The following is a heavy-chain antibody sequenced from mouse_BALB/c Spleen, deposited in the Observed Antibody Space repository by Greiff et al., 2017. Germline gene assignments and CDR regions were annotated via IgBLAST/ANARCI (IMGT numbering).Heavy chain of an antibody. CDR1: GYTFTDYA. V-gene: IGHV1S137*01. D-gene: IGHD2-10*02. CDR2: ISTYYGDA. CDR3: ERSETSYGNYYAMDY. Sequence: VQLQQSGAELVRPGVSVKISCKGSGYTFTDYAMHWVKQSHAKSLEWIGVISTYYGDASYNQKFKGKATMTVDKSSSTAYMELARLTSEDSAIYYCERSETSYGNYYAMDYWGQGTSVTVSS. J-gene: IGHJ4*01.